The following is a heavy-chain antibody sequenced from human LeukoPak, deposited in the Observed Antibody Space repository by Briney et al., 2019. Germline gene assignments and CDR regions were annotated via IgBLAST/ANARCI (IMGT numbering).Heavy chain of an antibody. CDR1: GYTFTGYY. CDR3: ASLITMVRGDAFDI. CDR2: INPNSGGT. Sequence: GASVKVSCKASGYTFTGYYMHWVRQAPGQGLEWMGWINPNSGGTNYAQKLQGRVTMTRDTSISTAYMELSRLRSDDTAVYYCASLITMVRGDAFDIWGQGTMVTVSS. D-gene: IGHD3-10*01. V-gene: IGHV1-2*02. J-gene: IGHJ3*02.